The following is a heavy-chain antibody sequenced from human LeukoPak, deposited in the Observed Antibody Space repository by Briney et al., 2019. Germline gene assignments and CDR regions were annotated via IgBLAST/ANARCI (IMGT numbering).Heavy chain of an antibody. CDR2: IYYSGST. CDR3: ARKGYWGYRAFDI. V-gene: IGHV4-39*07. Sequence: SETLSLTCTVSGGSISSSSYYWGWIRQPPGKGLEWIGSIYYSGSTYYNPSLKSRVTISVDKSKNQSSLKLSSVTAADTAVYYCARKGYWGYRAFDIWGQGTMVTVSS. D-gene: IGHD5-12*01. CDR1: GGSISSSSYY. J-gene: IGHJ3*02.